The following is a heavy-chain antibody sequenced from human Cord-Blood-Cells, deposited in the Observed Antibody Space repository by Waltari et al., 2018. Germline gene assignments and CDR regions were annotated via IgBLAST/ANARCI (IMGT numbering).Heavy chain of an antibody. CDR1: GFTCSSYG. CDR3: ANTAYDFWSGYFDY. Sequence: QVQLVESGGGVVQPGGSLRLSCAASGFTCSSYGLPWFRQAPGKGLEWVAFIRYDGSNKYYADSVKGRFTISRDNSKNTLYLQMNSLRAEDTAVYYCANTAYDFWSGYFDYWGQGTLVTVSS. J-gene: IGHJ4*02. V-gene: IGHV3-30*02. CDR2: IRYDGSNK. D-gene: IGHD3-3*01.